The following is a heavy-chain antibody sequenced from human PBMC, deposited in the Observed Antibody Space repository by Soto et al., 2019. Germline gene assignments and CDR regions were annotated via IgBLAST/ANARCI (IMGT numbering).Heavy chain of an antibody. V-gene: IGHV4-4*02. J-gene: IGHJ4*02. Sequence: QVRLQESCPRLVKPSGTLSLTCAVSGDSITSNYCWSWVRQPPGKGLEWIGAVFHSRAVNYNPSLKSRVTISLDKSTNQFSLTLASVTAAVTAIYYCARNPFDYWCQGPLVTVSS. CDR1: GDSITSNYC. CDR3: ARNPFDY. CDR2: VFHSRAV.